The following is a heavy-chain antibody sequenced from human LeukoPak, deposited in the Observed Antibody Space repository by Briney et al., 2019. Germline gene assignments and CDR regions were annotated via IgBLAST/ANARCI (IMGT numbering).Heavy chain of an antibody. V-gene: IGHV3-48*03. CDR3: ARGGSFDI. D-gene: IGHD3-10*01. J-gene: IGHJ3*02. CDR1: GFTIGSYE. CDR2: ISSSGTDI. Sequence: GGSLRLSCAASGFTIGSYEMNWVRQAPGKGLEWVSYISSSGTDIIYADSVKGRFTISRANAKNSLSLQMNRLRAEDTAVYYCARGGSFDICGQGTMVTVSS.